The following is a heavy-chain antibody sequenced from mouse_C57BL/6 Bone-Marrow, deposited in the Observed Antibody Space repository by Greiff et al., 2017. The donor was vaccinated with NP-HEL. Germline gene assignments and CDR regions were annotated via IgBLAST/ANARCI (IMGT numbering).Heavy chain of an antibody. J-gene: IGHJ2*01. Sequence: QVQLQQSGAELVKPGASVKMSCKASGYTFTSYWITWVKQRPGQGLEWIGDIYPGSGSTNYNEKFKSKATLTVDTSSSTAYMQLSSLTSEDSAVYYCARAGIYDGYYAYYFDYWGQGTTLTVSS. CDR2: IYPGSGST. V-gene: IGHV1-55*01. CDR3: ARAGIYDGYYAYYFDY. D-gene: IGHD2-3*01. CDR1: GYTFTSYW.